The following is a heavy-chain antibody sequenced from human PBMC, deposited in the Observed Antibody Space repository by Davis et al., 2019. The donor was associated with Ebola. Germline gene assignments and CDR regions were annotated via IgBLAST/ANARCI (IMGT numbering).Heavy chain of an antibody. J-gene: IGHJ1*01. CDR2: INHSGST. CDR3: ASAQDIVLMVYTIGRYFQH. V-gene: IGHV4-34*01. Sequence: GSLRPSCAVYGGSFRGYYWSWIRQPPGKVLEWIGEINHSGSTNYNPSLKSRVTISVDTSKNQFSLKLSSVTAADTAVYYCASAQDIVLMVYTIGRYFQHWGQGTLVTVSS. CDR1: GGSFRGYY. D-gene: IGHD2-8*01.